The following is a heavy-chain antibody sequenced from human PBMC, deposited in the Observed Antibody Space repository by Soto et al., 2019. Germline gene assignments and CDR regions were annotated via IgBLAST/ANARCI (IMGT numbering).Heavy chain of an antibody. CDR2: ISGSGGST. Sequence: EVQLLESGGGLVQPGGSLRLSCAASGFTFSSYAISWVRQAPGKGLEWVSAISGSGGSTYYADSVKGRFTISRDNSKNTLYLQMNSLRAEATAVYYCAKDLEPLYSPADYWGQGTLVTVSS. CDR1: GFTFSSYA. CDR3: AKDLEPLYSPADY. D-gene: IGHD2-21*01. V-gene: IGHV3-23*01. J-gene: IGHJ4*02.